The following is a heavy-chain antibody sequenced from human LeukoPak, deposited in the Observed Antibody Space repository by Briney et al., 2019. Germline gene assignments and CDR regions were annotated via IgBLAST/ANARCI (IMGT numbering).Heavy chain of an antibody. V-gene: IGHV3-30*02. D-gene: IGHD3-3*01. Sequence: GGSLRLSCAASGFTFSSYGMHWVRQPPGKGLEWVAFIRYDGSNKYYADSVKGRFTISRDNSKNTLYLQMNSLRAEDTAVYYCAKDPYHTIFGVVIGTFDPWGQGTLVTVSS. J-gene: IGHJ5*02. CDR3: AKDPYHTIFGVVIGTFDP. CDR2: IRYDGSNK. CDR1: GFTFSSYG.